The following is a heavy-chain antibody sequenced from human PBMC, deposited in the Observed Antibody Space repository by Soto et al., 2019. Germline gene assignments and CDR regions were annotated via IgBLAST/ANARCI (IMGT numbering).Heavy chain of an antibody. CDR1: GDSISTRSYY. V-gene: IGHV4-39*01. CDR2: IYYSGTT. CDR3: ARLKGAVFITPYNWFDP. D-gene: IGHD2-15*01. Sequence: SETLSLTCTVSGDSISTRSYYWGWIRQPPGKGLEWIGDIYYSGTTHYNPSLKSRVTISIDTSKNQSSLQMRSVTAADTAVYYCARLKGAVFITPYNWFDPWGQGTPV. J-gene: IGHJ5*02.